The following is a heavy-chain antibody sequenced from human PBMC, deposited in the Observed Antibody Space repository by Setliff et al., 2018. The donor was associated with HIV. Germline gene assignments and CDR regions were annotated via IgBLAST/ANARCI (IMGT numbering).Heavy chain of an antibody. CDR3: ARDRSYYDSGGYYYAGWFDP. D-gene: IGHD3-22*01. V-gene: IGHV4-39*07. Sequence: SETLSLTCTVSGASISSSGYYWGWIRQPPGKGLEWIGTIYYSGSTYYNPSLKSRVTISVDTSKNQFSLKLSSVTAADTAVYYCARDRSYYDSGGYYYAGWFDPWGQGTLVTVSS. CDR2: IYYSGST. J-gene: IGHJ5*02. CDR1: GASISSSGYY.